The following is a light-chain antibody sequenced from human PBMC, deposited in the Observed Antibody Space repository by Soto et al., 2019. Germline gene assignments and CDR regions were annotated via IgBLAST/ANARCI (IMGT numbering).Light chain of an antibody. Sequence: QSVLTQVPSASGTPGQTVTISCSGSSSNIGSEYVYWYQQLPGTAPKLLIHRNNQRPSGVTDRISGSKSGTSASLAFGGLRFEDDGDYYCSAWDVSLRGWVFGGVTKLTVL. CDR2: RNN. J-gene: IGLJ3*02. CDR1: SSNIGSEY. CDR3: SAWDVSLRGWV. V-gene: IGLV1-47*01.